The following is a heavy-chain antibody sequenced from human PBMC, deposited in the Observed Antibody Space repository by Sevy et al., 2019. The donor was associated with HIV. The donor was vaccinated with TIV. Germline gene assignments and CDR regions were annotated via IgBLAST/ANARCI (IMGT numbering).Heavy chain of an antibody. D-gene: IGHD6-19*01. Sequence: SETLSLICSVSGGSISSSSYYWGWIRQPPGKGLEWIGSVYSTGSTSYNPSLRSRVTLSADTSKNQLSLKLDSVSAADTAVYYCATPRASGWYEGTGGYFDFWGPGTLVTVSS. CDR3: ATPRASGWYEGTGGYFDF. V-gene: IGHV4-39*01. CDR1: GGSISSSSYY. CDR2: VYSTGST. J-gene: IGHJ2*01.